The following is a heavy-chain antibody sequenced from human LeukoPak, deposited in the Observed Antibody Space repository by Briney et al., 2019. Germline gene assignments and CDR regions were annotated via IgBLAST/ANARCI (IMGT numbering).Heavy chain of an antibody. J-gene: IGHJ5*02. D-gene: IGHD7-27*01. CDR3: ARDPRTSTWGPYNWFDP. CDR2: IGTAGSPI. Sequence: GGSLRLSCVASGLTFSTYEMNWVRQAPGKGLEWISYIGTAGSPIYYADSVEGRFTISRDNAKNSLYLQMNSLRAEDTAVYYCARDPRTSTWGPYNWFDPWGQGTLVTVSS. CDR1: GLTFSTYE. V-gene: IGHV3-48*03.